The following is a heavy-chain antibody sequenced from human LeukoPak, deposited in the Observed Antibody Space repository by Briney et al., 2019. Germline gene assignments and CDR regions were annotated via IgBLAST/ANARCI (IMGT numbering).Heavy chain of an antibody. CDR2: ISDSGST. CDR3: ARPSNYYDSSGSFDY. CDR1: GGSISSYY. V-gene: IGHV4-59*08. J-gene: IGHJ4*02. D-gene: IGHD3-22*01. Sequence: SETLSLTCTVSGGSISSYYWTWIRQPPGEGLEWIGFISDSGSTNYNPSLKSRVTISVDTSKKQFSLKLTSVTAADTAVYYCARPSNYYDSSGSFDYWGQGTLVTVSS.